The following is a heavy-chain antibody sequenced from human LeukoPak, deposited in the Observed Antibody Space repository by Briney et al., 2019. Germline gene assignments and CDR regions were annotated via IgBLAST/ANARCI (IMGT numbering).Heavy chain of an antibody. D-gene: IGHD3-10*01. CDR1: GGSISSGDYY. CDR3: ARGGGRGTMVRGVIIFSWFDP. CDR2: IYYSGST. Sequence: SETLSLTCTVSGGSISSGDYYWSWIRQPPGKGLEWIVYIYYSGSTYYNPSLKSRVTISVNTSKNQFSLKLSSVTAADTAVYYCARGGGRGTMVRGVIIFSWFDPWGQGTLVTVSS. V-gene: IGHV4-30-4*01. J-gene: IGHJ5*02.